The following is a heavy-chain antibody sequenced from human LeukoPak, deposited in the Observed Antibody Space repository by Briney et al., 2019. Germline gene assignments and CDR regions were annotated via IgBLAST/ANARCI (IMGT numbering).Heavy chain of an antibody. CDR2: MYSGGST. J-gene: IGHJ6*02. V-gene: IGHV3-66*01. CDR1: GFTVSSYY. CDR3: ARSYSNHLFGMDV. D-gene: IGHD4-11*01. Sequence: QPGGSLRLSCAASGFTVSSYYMTWVRQAPGKGLERVSVMYSGGSTYYADSVKGRVAISRDNSQNTVFLQMNSVRVEDTAVYYCARSYSNHLFGMDVWGQGTAVTVSS.